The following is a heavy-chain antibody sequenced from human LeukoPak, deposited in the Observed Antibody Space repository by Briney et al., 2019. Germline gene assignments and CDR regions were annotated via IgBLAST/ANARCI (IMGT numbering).Heavy chain of an antibody. J-gene: IGHJ6*02. V-gene: IGHV4-59*01. CDR3: ARLAAAGRYYYGMDV. CDR2: IYYSGST. D-gene: IGHD6-13*01. Sequence: PSETLSLTCTVSGGSISSYYWSWIRQPPGKGLEWIGYIYYSGSTNYNPSLKSRVTISVDASKNQFSLKLSSVTAADTAVYYCARLAAAGRYYYGMDVWGQGTTVTVSS. CDR1: GGSISSYY.